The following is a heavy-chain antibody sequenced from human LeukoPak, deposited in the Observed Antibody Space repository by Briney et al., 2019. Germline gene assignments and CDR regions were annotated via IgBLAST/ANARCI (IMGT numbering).Heavy chain of an antibody. J-gene: IGHJ4*02. CDR1: GGSISSYY. D-gene: IGHD4-11*01. CDR3: ARSKGSNYEDY. Sequence: SETLSLTCTVSGGSISSYYWSWIRQPPGKGLEWIGYIYYSGSTNYNPSLKSRVTISVDRSKNQFSLKLASVTAADTAVYYCARSKGSNYEDYWGQGTLVTVSS. CDR2: IYYSGST. V-gene: IGHV4-59*01.